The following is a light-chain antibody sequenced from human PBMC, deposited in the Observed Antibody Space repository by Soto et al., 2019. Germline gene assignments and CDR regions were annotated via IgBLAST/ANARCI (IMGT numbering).Light chain of an antibody. J-gene: IGKJ4*01. CDR1: QSVLFSSNNQNY. CDR3: QQYYSPPLS. CDR2: WAS. Sequence: EIVMTQSPDSLAVSLGGRATINCKSSQSVLFSSNNQNYIACFQQKSVQPPTLLIYWASTRESGVPDRFSGSGSGTDSTITISRLQAEDVAVYFCQQYYSPPLSFGRGTKVEIK. V-gene: IGKV4-1*01.